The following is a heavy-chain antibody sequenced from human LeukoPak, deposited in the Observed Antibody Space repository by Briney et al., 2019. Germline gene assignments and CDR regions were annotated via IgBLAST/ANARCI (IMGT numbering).Heavy chain of an antibody. J-gene: IGHJ4*02. V-gene: IGHV4-34*01. D-gene: IGHD2-21*01. CDR1: GGSFSGYY. CDR2: INHSGST. Sequence: SEALSLTCAVYGGSFSGYYWSWIRQPPGKGLEWIGEINHSGSTNYNPSLKSRVTISVDTSKNQFSLKLSSVTAADTAVYYCAGYCGGDCYPLYRIDYWGQGTLVTVSS. CDR3: AGYCGGDCYPLYRIDY.